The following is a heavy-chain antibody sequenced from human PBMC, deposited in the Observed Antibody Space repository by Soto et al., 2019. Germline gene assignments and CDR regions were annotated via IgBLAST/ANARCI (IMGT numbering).Heavy chain of an antibody. CDR1: GFTFSSYW. J-gene: IGHJ5*02. CDR3: AREGTMTAFSS. Sequence: EVQLVESGGGLVQPGGSLRLSCAASGFTFSSYWMSWVRQAPGKGLEWVANIKQDGSEKYYVDSVKGRFTISRDNAKNSLYLQRKGLRAEDTAVYYCAREGTMTAFSSWGQGALVTVSS. D-gene: IGHD3-10*01. V-gene: IGHV3-7*03. CDR2: IKQDGSEK.